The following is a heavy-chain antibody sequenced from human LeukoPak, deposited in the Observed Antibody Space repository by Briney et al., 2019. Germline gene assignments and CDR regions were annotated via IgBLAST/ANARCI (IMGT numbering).Heavy chain of an antibody. J-gene: IGHJ6*02. Sequence: PGGSLRLSCAASGFTVSSNYMSWVRQAPGKGLERVSVIYSGGSTYYADSVKGRFTISRDNSKNTLYLQMNSLRAEDTAVYYCAKGVVVVPAAIYYYYGMDVWGQGTTVTVSS. CDR2: IYSGGST. V-gene: IGHV3-53*01. D-gene: IGHD2-2*01. CDR1: GFTVSSNY. CDR3: AKGVVVVPAAIYYYYGMDV.